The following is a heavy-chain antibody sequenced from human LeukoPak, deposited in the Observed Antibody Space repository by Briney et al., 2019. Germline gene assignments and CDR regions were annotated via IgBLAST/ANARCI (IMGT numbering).Heavy chain of an antibody. J-gene: IGHJ4*02. CDR1: GGSISNY. CDR3: ARGRAVTKTNIGSGWYRVSDY. D-gene: IGHD6-19*01. Sequence: SETLSLTCTVSGGSISNYWSWIRQPAGKGLEWIGRIYTSGSTNYNPSLKSRVTMSVDTSKNQFSLKLSSVTAADTAVYYCARGRAVTKTNIGSGWYRVSDYWGQGTLVTVSS. CDR2: IYTSGST. V-gene: IGHV4-4*07.